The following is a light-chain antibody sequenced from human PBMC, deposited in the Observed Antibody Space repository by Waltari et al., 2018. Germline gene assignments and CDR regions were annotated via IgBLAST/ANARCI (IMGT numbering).Light chain of an antibody. CDR2: DAS. V-gene: IGKV1-33*01. CDR1: QDISNY. J-gene: IGKJ1*01. CDR3: QQYDNLPWT. Sequence: DIQMTQSPSSLSASVGDRVTITCQASQDISNYLNWYQQKLGTAPKLLIYDASNLDSGVPSRFSGSGSGTDFAVTISSLQPEDIATYYCQQYDNLPWTFGQGTKVEIK.